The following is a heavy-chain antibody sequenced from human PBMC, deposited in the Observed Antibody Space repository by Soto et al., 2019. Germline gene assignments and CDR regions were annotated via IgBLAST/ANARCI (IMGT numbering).Heavy chain of an antibody. CDR2: IYHSGST. Sequence: LSLTCTVSGGSISSGDYYWSWIRQPPGKGLEWIGYIYHSGSTYYNPSLKSRVTISVDTSKNQFSLKLSSVTAADTAVYYCARVRGLLWFGELLTNWFDPWGQGTLVTVSS. J-gene: IGHJ5*02. V-gene: IGHV4-30-4*01. CDR3: ARVRGLLWFGELLTNWFDP. D-gene: IGHD3-10*01. CDR1: GGSISSGDYY.